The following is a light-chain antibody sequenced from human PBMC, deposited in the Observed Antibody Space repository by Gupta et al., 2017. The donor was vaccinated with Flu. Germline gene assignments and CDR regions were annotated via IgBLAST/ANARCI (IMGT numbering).Light chain of an antibody. CDR2: GND. CDR1: SSNIGDNF. J-gene: IGLJ2*01. V-gene: IGLV1-47*02. Sequence: QSMVTQPRSVSGTPGQTVTISCAGTSSNIGDNFVYWYQHLPGTAPKLLIYGNDHRPSGVPDRFSGSKSGISASLAIVGVQPADEADYYCSTWDDSLRGPVFGGGTKLTVL. CDR3: STWDDSLRGPV.